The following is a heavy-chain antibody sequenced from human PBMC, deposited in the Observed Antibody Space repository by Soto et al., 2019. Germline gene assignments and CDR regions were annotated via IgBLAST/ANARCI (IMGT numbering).Heavy chain of an antibody. Sequence: EVQLLESGGGLAQPGGSLTLSCVASGFTFSDYAMSWVRQAPGKGLEWVSTITGGGAYTYSADSVEGRFTISRDNSKDTLYLQMNSLRAEDTALYYCAKVQEFCGYNCYTVDSWGQGALVTVSS. J-gene: IGHJ4*02. CDR2: ITGGGAYT. D-gene: IGHD2-21*02. V-gene: IGHV3-23*01. CDR3: AKVQEFCGYNCYTVDS. CDR1: GFTFSDYA.